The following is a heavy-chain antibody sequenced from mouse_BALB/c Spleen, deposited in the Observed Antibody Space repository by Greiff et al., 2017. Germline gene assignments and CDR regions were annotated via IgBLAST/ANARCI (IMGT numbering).Heavy chain of an antibody. D-gene: IGHD4-1*01. CDR1: GFTFSDYG. CDR2: ISNLAYSI. J-gene: IGHJ4*01. CDR3: ARDRTEGYYAMDY. Sequence: EVQGVESGGGLVQPGGSRKLSCAASGFTFSDYGMAWVRQAPGKGPEWVAFISNLAYSIYYADTVTGRFTISRENAKNTLYLEMSSLRSEDTAMYYCARDRTEGYYAMDYWGQGTSVTVSS. V-gene: IGHV5-15*02.